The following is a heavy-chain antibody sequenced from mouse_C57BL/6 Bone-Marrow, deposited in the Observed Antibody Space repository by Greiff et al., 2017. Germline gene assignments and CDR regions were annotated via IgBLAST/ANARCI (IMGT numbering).Heavy chain of an antibody. CDR2: IHPNSGST. CDR3: AEYSNYAMDY. CDR1: GYTFTSYW. D-gene: IGHD2-5*01. V-gene: IGHV1-64*01. Sequence: QVQLQQPGAELVKPGASVKLSCKASGYTFTSYWMPWVKQRPGQGLELIGMIHPNSGSTNYNEKFKSKATLTVDKSSSTAYMQLSSLTSEDSAVYYCAEYSNYAMDYWGQGTSVTVSS. J-gene: IGHJ4*01.